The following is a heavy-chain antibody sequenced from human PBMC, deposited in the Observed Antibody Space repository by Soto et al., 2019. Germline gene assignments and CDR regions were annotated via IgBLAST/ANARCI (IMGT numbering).Heavy chain of an antibody. Sequence: GASVKVSCKASGYTFTSYGISWVRQAPGQGLEWMGWISAYNGNTNYAQKLQGRVTMTTDTSTSTAYMELRSLRSDDTAVYYCARVGGVVYDFWSGAPAEYFQHWGQGTLVTVPQ. J-gene: IGHJ1*01. CDR2: ISAYNGNT. D-gene: IGHD3-3*01. CDR3: ARVGGVVYDFWSGAPAEYFQH. V-gene: IGHV1-18*04. CDR1: GYTFTSYG.